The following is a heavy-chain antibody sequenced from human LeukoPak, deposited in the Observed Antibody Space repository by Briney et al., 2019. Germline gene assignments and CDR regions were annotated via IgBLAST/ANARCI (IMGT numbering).Heavy chain of an antibody. CDR1: GFTFDDYA. J-gene: IGHJ4*02. V-gene: IGHV3-9*01. CDR3: AKEGAAAGEFDY. D-gene: IGHD6-13*01. CDR2: ISWNSGSI. Sequence: PGGSLTLSCAASGFTFDDYAMHWVRQAPGKGLEWVSGISWNSGSIGYADSVKGRFTISRDNAKNSLYLQMNSLRAEDTALYYCAKEGAAAGEFDYWGQGTLVTVSS.